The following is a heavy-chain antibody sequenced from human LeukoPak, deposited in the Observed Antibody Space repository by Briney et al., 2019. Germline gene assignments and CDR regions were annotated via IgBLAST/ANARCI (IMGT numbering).Heavy chain of an antibody. CDR1: GYSFTGYY. V-gene: IGHV1-2*02. D-gene: IGHD6-19*01. CDR3: ARDSDSSGWYWMNWFDP. Sequence: ASVKVSCKASGYSFTGYYMHWVRQAPGQGLEWMGWINPNSGGTNYAQKFQGRVTMTRDTSISTAYMELSRLRSDDTAVYYCARDSDSSGWYWMNWFDPWGQGTLVTVSS. J-gene: IGHJ5*02. CDR2: INPNSGGT.